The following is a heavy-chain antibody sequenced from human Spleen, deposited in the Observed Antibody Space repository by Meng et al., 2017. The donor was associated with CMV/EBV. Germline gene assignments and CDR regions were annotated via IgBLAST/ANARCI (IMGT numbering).Heavy chain of an antibody. J-gene: IGHJ5*02. V-gene: IGHV1-8*03. CDR3: ARDVNDFWSGSNWFDP. CDR1: GYTFTSYG. Sequence: ASVKVSCKAYGYTFTSYGISWVRQAPGQGLEWMGWMNPNSGNTGYAQKFQGRVIITRNTSISTAYMELSSLRSEDTAVYYCARDVNDFWSGSNWFDPWGQGTLVTVSS. D-gene: IGHD3-3*01. CDR2: MNPNSGNT.